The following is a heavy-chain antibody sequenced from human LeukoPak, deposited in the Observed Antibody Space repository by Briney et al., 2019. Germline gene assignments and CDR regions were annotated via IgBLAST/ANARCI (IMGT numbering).Heavy chain of an antibody. CDR1: GFTFSSYG. CDR2: ISYDGSNK. J-gene: IGHJ6*02. Sequence: PGGSLRLSCAASGFTFSSYGMHWVRQAPGKGLAWVAVISYDGSNKYYADSVKGRFTISRDNSKNTLYLQMNSLRAEDTAAYYCAKGRNYDFWSGYHRGSYYYYGMDVWGQGTTVTVSS. CDR3: AKGRNYDFWSGYHRGSYYYYGMDV. V-gene: IGHV3-30*18. D-gene: IGHD3-3*01.